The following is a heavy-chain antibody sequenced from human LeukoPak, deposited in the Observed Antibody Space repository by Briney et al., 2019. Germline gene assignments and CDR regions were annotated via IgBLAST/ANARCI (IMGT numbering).Heavy chain of an antibody. CDR1: GFTFRDAW. Sequence: GGSLRLSCAASGFTFRDAWMTWVRQAPGKGLEWVGRIRSKTVGGTTDYAVSVQGRFTISRDDSKNTLYLQMSSLKTEDTAVYYCAKHIYGVVSIQQWGQGTLVIVSS. V-gene: IGHV3-15*01. J-gene: IGHJ1*01. D-gene: IGHD3-3*01. CDR3: AKHIYGVVSIQQ. CDR2: IRSKTVGGTT.